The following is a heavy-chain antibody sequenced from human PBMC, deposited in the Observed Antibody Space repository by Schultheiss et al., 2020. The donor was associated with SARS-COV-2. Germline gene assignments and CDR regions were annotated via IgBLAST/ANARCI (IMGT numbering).Heavy chain of an antibody. Sequence: SQTLSLTCAVYGGSFSGYYWSWIRQPPGKGLEWIGEINHSGSTNYNPSLKSRVTISVDTSKNQFSLKLSSVTAADTAVYYCARGRGRGIVVVPAAGRYFDLWPWHPGHRLL. V-gene: IGHV4-34*01. J-gene: IGHJ2*01. CDR1: GGSFSGYY. CDR3: ARGRGRGIVVVPAAGRYFDL. D-gene: IGHD2-2*01. CDR2: INHSGST.